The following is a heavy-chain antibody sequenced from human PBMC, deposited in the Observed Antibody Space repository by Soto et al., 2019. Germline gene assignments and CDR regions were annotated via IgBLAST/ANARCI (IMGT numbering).Heavy chain of an antibody. J-gene: IGHJ5*02. CDR1: GGSISSYY. CDR2: IYYSGST. CDR3: ARLRLNWFDP. Sequence: PSETLSLTCTVSGGSISSYYWSWIRQPPGKGLEWIGYIYYSGSTNYNPSLKSRVTISVDTSKNQFSLKLSSVTAADTAVYYCARLRLNWFDPWGQGTLVTAPQ. V-gene: IGHV4-59*01.